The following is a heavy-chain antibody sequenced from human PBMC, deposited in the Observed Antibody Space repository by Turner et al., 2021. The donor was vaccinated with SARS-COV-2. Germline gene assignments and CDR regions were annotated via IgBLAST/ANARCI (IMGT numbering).Heavy chain of an antibody. D-gene: IGHD2-21*01. V-gene: IGHV4-4*02. CDR2: IHHYAGT. CDR3: ARGGGYCLDF. CDR1: GGPFSSANW. J-gene: IGHJ4*02. Sequence: QVHLQESGPGLVRPSGTLSLTCTVSGGPFSSANWWNWVRQAPGKGLEWIGEIHHYAGTNYNPSLKSRVSISLDNSKSQFSLNSNSATAADTAVYYCARGGGYCLDFWGQGFLVTVSS.